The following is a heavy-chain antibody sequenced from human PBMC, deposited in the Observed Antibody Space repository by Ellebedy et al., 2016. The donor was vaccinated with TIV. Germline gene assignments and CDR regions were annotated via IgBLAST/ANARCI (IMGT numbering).Heavy chain of an antibody. Sequence: SETLSLTXTVSGQSINSGYYWGWIRQPPGKGLEWIGTIYHTGSTSYNPSLKSRVTISVDTSKNQFSLKLSSVTAADTAVYYCARGRDLSLDAWGQGTLVTVSS. CDR1: GQSINSGYY. J-gene: IGHJ1*01. CDR3: ARGRDLSLDA. D-gene: IGHD3/OR15-3a*01. CDR2: IYHTGST. V-gene: IGHV4-38-2*02.